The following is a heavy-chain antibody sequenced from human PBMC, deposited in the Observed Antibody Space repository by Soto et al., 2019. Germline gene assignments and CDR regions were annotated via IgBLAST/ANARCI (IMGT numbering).Heavy chain of an antibody. D-gene: IGHD1-26*01. J-gene: IGHJ6*02. CDR1: GGTFSSYA. V-gene: IGHV1-69*12. CDR3: ARHGGSSPEGWYYYAMDV. Sequence: QVQLVQSGAEVKKPGSSVKVSCKASGGTFSSYAISWVRQAPGQGLEWMGGIIPIFGTADYAQKFQGRVTITADESTSTAYMELSTLRSEDTAVYYCARHGGSSPEGWYYYAMDVWGQGTTVTVSS. CDR2: IIPIFGTA.